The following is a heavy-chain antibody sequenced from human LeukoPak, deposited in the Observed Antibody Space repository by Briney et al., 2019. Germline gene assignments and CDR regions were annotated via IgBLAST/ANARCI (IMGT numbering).Heavy chain of an antibody. V-gene: IGHV1-2*02. CDR1: GYTFTGYY. J-gene: IGHJ5*02. Sequence: ASVTVSFTASGYTFTGYYMHWVRQAPGQGHEWMGWINPNSGGTNYAQKYQGRVTMTRDTSISTAYMELSRLRSDDTAVYYCARGVDLEWLLYVHWFDPWGQGTLVTVSS. D-gene: IGHD3-3*01. CDR3: ARGVDLEWLLYVHWFDP. CDR2: INPNSGGT.